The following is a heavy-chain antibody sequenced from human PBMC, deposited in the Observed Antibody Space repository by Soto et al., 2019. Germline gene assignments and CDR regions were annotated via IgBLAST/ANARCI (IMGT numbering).Heavy chain of an antibody. CDR3: AKDKNPDYYYYGMDV. CDR1: GFTITDYV. J-gene: IGHJ6*02. CDR2: SSWNSGSI. V-gene: IGHV3-9*01. Sequence: PEGTLRLSCAASGFTITDYVMYWVRQAPGKGLEWVSGSSWNSGSIGYADSVKGRFTISRDNAKNSLYLQMNSLRAEDTALYYCAKDKNPDYYYYGMDVWGQGTTVTV.